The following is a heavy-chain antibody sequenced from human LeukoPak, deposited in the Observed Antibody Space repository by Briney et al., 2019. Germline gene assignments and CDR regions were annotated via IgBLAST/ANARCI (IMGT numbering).Heavy chain of an antibody. CDR3: ARSLGAPSFYHYRLNV. J-gene: IGHJ6*02. CDR2: IDYSGST. V-gene: IGHV4-61*08. D-gene: IGHD1-26*01. Sequence: PSETLSLTCTVSGGSVRIVGYYWVWIRQPPGKGLEWCGYIDYSGSTNYNPSLKSRGTISVDTSKNQFSLKLTSVTAADPAVHYCARSLGAPSFYHYRLNVWGQGTTVTVSS. CDR1: GGSVRIVGYY.